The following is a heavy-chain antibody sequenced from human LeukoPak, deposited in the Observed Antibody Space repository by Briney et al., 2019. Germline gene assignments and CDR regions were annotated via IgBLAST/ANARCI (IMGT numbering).Heavy chain of an antibody. CDR3: ASSVWWPYYFDY. D-gene: IGHD4/OR15-4a*01. Sequence: SETLSLTCTVSGGSIRGNGYYWGWIRQAPGKGLEWIGSIYYDGSTYYNTSLKSRVTISVDTPKNYFSLKLSSVTAADTAVYYCASSVWWPYYFDYWGQGTLVTVSS. J-gene: IGHJ4*02. CDR2: IYYDGST. CDR1: GGSIRGNGYY. V-gene: IGHV4-39*02.